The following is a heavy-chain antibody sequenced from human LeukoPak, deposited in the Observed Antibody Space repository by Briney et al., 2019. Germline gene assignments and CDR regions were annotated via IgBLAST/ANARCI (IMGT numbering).Heavy chain of an antibody. Sequence: GGSLRLSCGASGLTVSSYAMSGVRQAPEKGLEWVSTIIGSTANTYYADSVKGRFTISRDDSKNTVYLQMNSLRAEDAAVYSCAKYTSGTSYRGLDQWGHGTLVTVSS. D-gene: IGHD3-10*01. CDR2: IIGSTANT. V-gene: IGHV3-23*01. J-gene: IGHJ4*01. CDR1: GLTVSSYA. CDR3: AKYTSGTSYRGLDQ.